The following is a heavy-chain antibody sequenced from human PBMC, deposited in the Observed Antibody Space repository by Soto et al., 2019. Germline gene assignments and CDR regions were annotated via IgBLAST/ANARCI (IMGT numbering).Heavy chain of an antibody. CDR2: IQKKADGGAT. J-gene: IGHJ4*02. CDR1: GITFSNAW. CDR3: TLMGLGNFQY. D-gene: IGHD1-26*01. V-gene: IGHV3-15*01. Sequence: EVQLVESGGGLVKDGGSLRLSCAVSGITFSNAWMAWVRQAPGKGLEWVGRIQKKADGGATEYAASVKGRLSISRDDSINTTYLQMDILKTEDSAVYYCTLMGLGNFQYWGQGTLLTVSS.